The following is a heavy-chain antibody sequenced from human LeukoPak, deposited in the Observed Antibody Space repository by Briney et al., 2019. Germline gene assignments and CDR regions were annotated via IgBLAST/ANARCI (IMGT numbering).Heavy chain of an antibody. CDR1: GGSFSDYY. CDR3: ARTNSRSHYDFWSGYDFDY. CDR2: IKHSGST. D-gene: IGHD3-3*01. Sequence: SETLSLTCAVYGGSFSDYYWSWIRQTPGEGLQWIGGIKHSGSTDYNPSLKSRVTISVDTSKNQFSLKLSSVTAADTAVYYCARTNSRSHYDFWSGYDFDYWGQGTLVTVSS. V-gene: IGHV4-34*01. J-gene: IGHJ4*02.